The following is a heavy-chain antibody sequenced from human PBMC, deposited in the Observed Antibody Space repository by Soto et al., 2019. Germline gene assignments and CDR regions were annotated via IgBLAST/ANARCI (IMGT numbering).Heavy chain of an antibody. J-gene: IGHJ5*02. Sequence: HPGGSLRLSCAASGFTFSSYAMSWVRQAPGKGLEWVSAISGSGGSTYYADSVKGRFTISRDNSKNTLYLQMNSLRAEDTAVYYCAKDYDSNYVMAHNWFDPWGQGTLVTVSS. CDR3: AKDYDSNYVMAHNWFDP. CDR2: ISGSGGST. CDR1: GFTFSSYA. V-gene: IGHV3-23*01. D-gene: IGHD4-4*01.